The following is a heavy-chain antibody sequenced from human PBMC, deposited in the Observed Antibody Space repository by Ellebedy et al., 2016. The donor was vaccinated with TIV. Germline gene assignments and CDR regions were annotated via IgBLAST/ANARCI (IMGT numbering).Heavy chain of an antibody. D-gene: IGHD1-26*01. CDR3: AREMLGDNKSFDY. V-gene: IGHV1-2*02. CDR2: INPNSGVT. J-gene: IGHJ4*02. CDR1: GYTFTGHY. Sequence: ASVKVSXKASGYTFTGHYMHWVRQAPGQGPEWVGCINPNSGVTAYPPKFQGRVTVTGDTSVSIVSMDLSSLRSDDTALYYCAREMLGDNKSFDYWGQGTLVTVSS.